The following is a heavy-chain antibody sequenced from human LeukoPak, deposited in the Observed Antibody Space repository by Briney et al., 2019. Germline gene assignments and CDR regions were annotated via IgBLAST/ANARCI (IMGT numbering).Heavy chain of an antibody. J-gene: IGHJ4*02. V-gene: IGHV3-64*01. CDR3: AKDRGFLVVVTAITFTFDY. D-gene: IGHD2-21*02. CDR1: GFTFSSYA. Sequence: PGGSLRLSCAASGFTFSSYAMHWVRQAPGKGLEYVSAISSNGGSTYYANSVKGRFTISRDNSKNTLYLQMGSLRAEDTAVYYCAKDRGFLVVVTAITFTFDYWGQGTLVTVSS. CDR2: ISSNGGST.